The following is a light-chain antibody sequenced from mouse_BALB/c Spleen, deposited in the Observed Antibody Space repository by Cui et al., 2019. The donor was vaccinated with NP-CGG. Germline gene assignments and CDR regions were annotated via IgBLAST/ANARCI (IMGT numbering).Light chain of an antibody. V-gene: IGLV1*01. J-gene: IGLJ1*01. CDR2: GTN. Sequence: QAVVTQESALTTSPGETVTLTCRSSIGAVTTSNYANWVQEKPDHLFTGLIGGTNNRAPGLPARFSGSLIGDKAALTITEAQTEDEAIYFCALWYSNHWVFGGGTKLTVL. CDR1: IGAVTTSNY. CDR3: ALWYSNHWV.